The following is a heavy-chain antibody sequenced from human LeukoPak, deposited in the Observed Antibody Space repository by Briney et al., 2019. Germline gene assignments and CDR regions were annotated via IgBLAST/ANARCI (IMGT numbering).Heavy chain of an antibody. CDR1: GYTLTELS. J-gene: IGHJ4*02. CDR2: FDPEDGET. V-gene: IGHV1-24*01. Sequence: ASVKVSCKVSGYTLTELSMHWVRQAPGKGLEWMGGFDPEDGETIYAQKFQGRVTMTEDTSTDTAYMELSSLRSEDTAVYYCATSQEPATIEGSFDYWGQGTLVTVSS. D-gene: IGHD5-24*01. CDR3: ATSQEPATIEGSFDY.